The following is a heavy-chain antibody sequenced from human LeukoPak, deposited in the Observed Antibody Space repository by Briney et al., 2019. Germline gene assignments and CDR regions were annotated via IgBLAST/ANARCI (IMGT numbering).Heavy chain of an antibody. CDR3: AKPAGGRNYGDYLHAFDI. D-gene: IGHD4-17*01. J-gene: IGHJ3*02. V-gene: IGHV3-21*01. CDR1: GFTFSSYS. CDR2: ISSSSSYI. Sequence: PGGSLRLSCAASGFTFSSYSMNWVRQAPGNGLEWVSSISSSSSYIYYADSVKGRFTISRDNAKNSLYLQMNSLRAEDTAVYYCAKPAGGRNYGDYLHAFDIWGQGTMVTVSS.